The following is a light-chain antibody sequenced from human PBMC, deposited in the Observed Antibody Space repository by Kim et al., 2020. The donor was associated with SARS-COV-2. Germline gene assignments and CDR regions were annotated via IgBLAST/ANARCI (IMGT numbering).Light chain of an antibody. V-gene: IGLV3-21*04. CDR1: NIGSKS. Sequence: APGKTVRITCGGNNIGSKSVHWYQQKPGQAPVLVIYYDSDRPSGIPERFSGSNSGNTATLTISRVEAGDEADYYCQVWDSSSDHWVFGGGTKLTVL. J-gene: IGLJ3*02. CDR2: YDS. CDR3: QVWDSSSDHWV.